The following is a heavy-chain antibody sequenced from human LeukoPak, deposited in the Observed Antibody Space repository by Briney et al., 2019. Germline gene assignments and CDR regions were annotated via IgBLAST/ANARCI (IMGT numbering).Heavy chain of an antibody. CDR2: IRSEAYSGTT. D-gene: IGHD2-2*01. CDR1: GFTFGYHA. CDR3: TRDIVSISQPYYFDY. J-gene: IGHJ4*02. V-gene: IGHV3-49*04. Sequence: PGGSLRLSCTASGFTFGYHAINWVSQAPGRGLEWVGFIRSEAYSGTTEYATSVKDRFTISRDDSKSIAYPQMNSLKTEDTAVYYCTRDIVSISQPYYFDYWGQGTLVTVSS.